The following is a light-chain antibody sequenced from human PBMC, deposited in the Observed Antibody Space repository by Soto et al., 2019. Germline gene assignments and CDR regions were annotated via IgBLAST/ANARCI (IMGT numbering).Light chain of an antibody. Sequence: QSALTQPASVSGSPGQSITISCTGTSSDVGSYNLVSWYQQHPGKTPKLMIYEVSKRPSGVSNRFSGSKSGNTASLTISGLQAEDEADYYSCSYRVFGTGTKVTV. CDR2: EVS. CDR1: SSDVGSYNL. J-gene: IGLJ1*01. CDR3: CSYRV. V-gene: IGLV2-23*02.